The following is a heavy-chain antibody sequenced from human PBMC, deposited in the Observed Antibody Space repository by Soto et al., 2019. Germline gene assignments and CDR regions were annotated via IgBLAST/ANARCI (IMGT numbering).Heavy chain of an antibody. CDR2: IYHSGST. CDR1: GGSISSGGYS. D-gene: IGHD3-10*01. V-gene: IGHV4-30-2*01. J-gene: IGHJ4*02. Sequence: SETLSLTCAVSGGSISSGGYSWSWIRQPPGKGLEWIGYIYHSGSTYYNPSLKSRVTISVDRSKNQFSLKLSSVTAADTAVYYCARALITKVAYWGQGTLVTVSS. CDR3: ARALITKVAY.